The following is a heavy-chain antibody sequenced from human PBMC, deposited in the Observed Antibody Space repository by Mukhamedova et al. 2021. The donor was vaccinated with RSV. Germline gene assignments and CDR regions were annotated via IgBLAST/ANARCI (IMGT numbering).Heavy chain of an antibody. Sequence: YWITWVRQMPGKGLEWMGRIDPTDSYTNYSPSFQGHVTISADRSTSTAYLQWNNLKTSDTAMYYCARRDGLDVWGQGTSVTVS. CDR2: IDPTDSYT. CDR3: ARRDGLDV. J-gene: IGHJ6*02. CDR1: YW. V-gene: IGHV5-10-1*01.